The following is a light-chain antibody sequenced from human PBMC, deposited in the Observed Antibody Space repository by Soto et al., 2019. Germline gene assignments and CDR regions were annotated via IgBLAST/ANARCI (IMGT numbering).Light chain of an antibody. CDR3: QQYTNWPLT. Sequence: EIVMTQSPVIVSVSPGERAILSCRASQSVSTHLAWYQQKPGQAPTLLIYGASIRAAGIPFRFSGSASGTDFTLTITSLQPEDFAVYYCQQYTNWPLTFGGGTKVEIK. CDR1: QSVSTH. CDR2: GAS. V-gene: IGKV3-15*01. J-gene: IGKJ4*01.